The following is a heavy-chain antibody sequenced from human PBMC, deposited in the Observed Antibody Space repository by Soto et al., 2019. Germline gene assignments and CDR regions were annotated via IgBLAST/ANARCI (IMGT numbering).Heavy chain of an antibody. CDR1: GYPFTSYA. CDR2: INRSGDST. V-gene: IGHV1-46*01. Sequence: GASLKVSCKSSGYPFTSYAIHWVRQAPGQGLEWMAIINRSGDSTSYAQKFQGRVTMTSDTSTSTVYMELSSLRSEDTAVYYCARANVYYDSSGYSYYFDYWGQGTLVTVSS. CDR3: ARANVYYDSSGYSYYFDY. J-gene: IGHJ4*02. D-gene: IGHD3-22*01.